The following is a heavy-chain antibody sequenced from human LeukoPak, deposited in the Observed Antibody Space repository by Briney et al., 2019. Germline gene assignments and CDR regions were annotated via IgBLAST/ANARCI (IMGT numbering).Heavy chain of an antibody. CDR3: ARVGRFLSRFDP. CDR1: GFTFSDYY. Sequence: GGSLRLSCAASGFTFSDYYMSWIRQAPGKGLEWVSYISSSGSTKYYADSVKGRFTISRDNTKNSLYLQMNSLRAEDTAVYHCARVGRFLSRFDPWGQGTQVTVSS. J-gene: IGHJ5*02. CDR2: ISSSGSTK. D-gene: IGHD3-3*01. V-gene: IGHV3-11*04.